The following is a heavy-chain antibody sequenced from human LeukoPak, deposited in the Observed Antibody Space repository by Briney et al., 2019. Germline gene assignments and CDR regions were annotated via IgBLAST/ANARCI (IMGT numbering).Heavy chain of an antibody. CDR2: ISYDGSNN. CDR3: ARDGYSGNDGL. Sequence: PGGSLRLSCAASGFTFSPYAMHWVRQAPGKGLVWVAVISYDGSNNYYADSVKGRFTISRDNSKNTLYLQMNSLRGEDTAVYYCARDGYSGNDGLWGQGTLVTVSS. D-gene: IGHD5-12*01. J-gene: IGHJ4*02. V-gene: IGHV3-30*04. CDR1: GFTFSPYA.